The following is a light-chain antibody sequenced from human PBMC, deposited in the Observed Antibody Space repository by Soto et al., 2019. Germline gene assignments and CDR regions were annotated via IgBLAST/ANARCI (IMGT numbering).Light chain of an antibody. CDR1: QSIGTF. Sequence: DIQMTQSPFSLSASVGDRVSITCRASQSIGTFLVWYQQKPGKAPQLLIHSASMLQSGVPSRFSGRGSGTYFTLTISSLRPEDFATYYCQQSYSLPITFGQGTRLEIK. CDR3: QQSYSLPIT. V-gene: IGKV1-39*01. J-gene: IGKJ5*01. CDR2: SAS.